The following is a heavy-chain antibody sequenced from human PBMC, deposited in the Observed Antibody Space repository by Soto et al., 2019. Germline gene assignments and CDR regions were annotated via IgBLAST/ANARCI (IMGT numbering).Heavy chain of an antibody. J-gene: IGHJ6*02. CDR1: GFTFSSYA. CDR3: AKPQGYYYYYGMDV. CDR2: ISGSGGST. V-gene: IGHV3-23*01. Sequence: GGSLRLSCAAAGFTFSSYAMSWVRQAPGKGLEWVSAISGSGGSTYYADSVKGRFTISRDNSKNTLYLQMNSLRAEDTAVYYCAKPQGYYYYYGMDVWGQGTTVTVSS.